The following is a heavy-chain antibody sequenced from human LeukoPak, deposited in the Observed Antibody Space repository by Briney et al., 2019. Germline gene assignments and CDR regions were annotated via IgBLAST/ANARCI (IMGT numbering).Heavy chain of an antibody. CDR3: AKDVGGDPPVYYFDY. J-gene: IGHJ4*02. CDR1: GFTFSSYG. V-gene: IGHV3-30*02. D-gene: IGHD2-21*02. CDR2: IRYDGSNK. Sequence: PGGSLRLSCAASGFTFSSYGMHWVRQAPGKGLEWVAFIRYDGSNKYYADSVKGRFTISRDNSKNTLYLQMNSLRAEDTALCYCAKDVGGDPPVYYFDYWGQGTLVTVSS.